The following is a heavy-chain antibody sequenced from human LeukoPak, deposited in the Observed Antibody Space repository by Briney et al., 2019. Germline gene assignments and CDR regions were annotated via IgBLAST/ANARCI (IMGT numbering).Heavy chain of an antibody. CDR3: AKDGVNYDYWNGYFDV. CDR2: IRFDGSNK. V-gene: IGHV3-30*02. CDR1: GFLFRGYG. D-gene: IGHD3-3*01. Sequence: GGSLRLSCVASGFLFRGYGMNWVRQVPGKGLEWVTFIRFDGSNKYYADSVKGRFTISKDNSKATVYLQMDSLRSEDTGIYYCAKDGVNYDYWNGYFDVWGQGIQVTVSS. J-gene: IGHJ4*02.